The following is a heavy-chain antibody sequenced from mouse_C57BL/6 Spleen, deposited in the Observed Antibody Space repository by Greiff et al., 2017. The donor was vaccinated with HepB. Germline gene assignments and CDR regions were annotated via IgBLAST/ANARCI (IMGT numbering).Heavy chain of an antibody. CDR1: GYTFTSYW. Sequence: QVQLQQSGAELVKPGASVKLSCKASGYTFTSYWMHWVKQRPGQGLEWIGMIHPNSGSTNYNEKFKSKATLTVDKSSSTAYMQLSSLTSEDSAVYYCASASYYYGSEGFAYWGQGTLVTVSA. CDR2: IHPNSGST. D-gene: IGHD1-1*01. CDR3: ASASYYYGSEGFAY. J-gene: IGHJ3*01. V-gene: IGHV1-64*01.